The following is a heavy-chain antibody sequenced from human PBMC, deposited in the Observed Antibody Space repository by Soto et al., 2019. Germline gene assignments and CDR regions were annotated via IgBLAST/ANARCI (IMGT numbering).Heavy chain of an antibody. V-gene: IGHV1-69*05. D-gene: IGHD3-10*01. Sequence: SVKVSCKASGGTFSSYAISWVRQAPGQGLEWMGGIIPIFGTANYAQRFQGRVTVTRDTSTSTIYMELNSLTSEDSAVYYCARAIRGTTSPGFEIWGQGTMVTVSS. CDR3: ARAIRGTTSPGFEI. CDR1: GGTFSSYA. J-gene: IGHJ3*02. CDR2: IIPIFGTA.